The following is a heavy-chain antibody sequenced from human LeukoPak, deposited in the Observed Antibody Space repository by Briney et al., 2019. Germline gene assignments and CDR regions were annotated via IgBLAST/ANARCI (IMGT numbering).Heavy chain of an antibody. CDR1: GFTFSDYH. V-gene: IGHV3-11*04. J-gene: IGHJ3*02. D-gene: IGHD3-22*01. Sequence: GGSLRLSCAASGFTFSDYHMTWIRQAPGKGLELVSYSSSRTTNIYVADSVKGRFTISRDNSKNTLYLQMNSLRAEDTAVYYCAREQGYYDSSGYSKIDAFDIWGQGTMVTVSS. CDR2: SSSRTTNI. CDR3: AREQGYYDSSGYSKIDAFDI.